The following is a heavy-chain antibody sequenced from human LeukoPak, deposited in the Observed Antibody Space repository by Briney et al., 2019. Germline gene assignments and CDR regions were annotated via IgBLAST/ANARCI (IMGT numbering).Heavy chain of an antibody. CDR3: ARDQYCGGDCYSTFDY. CDR1: GYTFTGYY. D-gene: IGHD2-21*01. Sequence: ASVKVSCKASGYTFTGYYMHWVRQAPGQGLEWMGWINPNSGGKNYAQKFQGRVTMTRDTSISTAYMELSRLRSDDTAVYYCARDQYCGGDCYSTFDYWGQGTLVTVSS. CDR2: INPNSGGK. V-gene: IGHV1-2*02. J-gene: IGHJ4*02.